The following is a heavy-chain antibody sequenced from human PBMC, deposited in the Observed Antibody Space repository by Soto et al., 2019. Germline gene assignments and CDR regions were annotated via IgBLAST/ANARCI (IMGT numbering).Heavy chain of an antibody. CDR2: ISAYNGNT. D-gene: IGHD3-3*01. Sequence: ASVKVSCKASGYTFTSYGISWVRQAPGQGLEWMGWISAYNGNTNYAQKLQGRVTMTTDTSTSTAYMELRSLRSDDTAVYYCARVTIFGVVTLGYYYGMDVWGQGTTVTVSS. V-gene: IGHV1-18*01. CDR3: ARVTIFGVVTLGYYYGMDV. CDR1: GYTFTSYG. J-gene: IGHJ6*02.